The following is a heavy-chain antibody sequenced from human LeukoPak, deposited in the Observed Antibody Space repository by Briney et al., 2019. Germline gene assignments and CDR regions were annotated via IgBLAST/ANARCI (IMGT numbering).Heavy chain of an antibody. V-gene: IGHV4-34*01. Sequence: SETLSLTCAVYGGSFSGYYWSWIRQPPGKGLGWIGEINHSGSTNYNPSLKSRVTISVDTSKNQFSLKLSSVTAADTAVYYCATAEYCGGDCYADYWGQGTLVTVSS. CDR3: ATAEYCGGDCYADY. D-gene: IGHD2-21*02. CDR2: INHSGST. CDR1: GGSFSGYY. J-gene: IGHJ4*02.